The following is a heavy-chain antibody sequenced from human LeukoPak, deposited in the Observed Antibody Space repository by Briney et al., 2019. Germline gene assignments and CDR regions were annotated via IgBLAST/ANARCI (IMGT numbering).Heavy chain of an antibody. D-gene: IGHD3-10*01. J-gene: IGHJ5*02. CDR1: GFTFSSYW. V-gene: IGHV3-23*01. Sequence: GGSLRLSCAASGFTFSSYWMHWVRQAPGKGLEWVSAISGSGGSTYYADSVKGRFTISRDNAKNSLYLQMNSLRAEDTAVYYCARDGSYYNLGWFDPWGQGTLVTVSS. CDR2: ISGSGGST. CDR3: ARDGSYYNLGWFDP.